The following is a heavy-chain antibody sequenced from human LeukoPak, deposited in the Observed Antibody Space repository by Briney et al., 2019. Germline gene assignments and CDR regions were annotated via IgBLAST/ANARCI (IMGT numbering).Heavy chain of an antibody. CDR3: ARNRRQWLPIHDAFDI. CDR1: GFTFTDYY. D-gene: IGHD6-19*01. V-gene: IGHV1-2*02. Sequence: ASVKVSCKASGFTFTDYYIHWVRQAPGQELEWMGWINPKSGGTNYAQKFQGRVTMTRDTSISTAYMELSGLRSDDTAVYYCARNRRQWLPIHDAFDIWGQGTMVTVSS. J-gene: IGHJ3*02. CDR2: INPKSGGT.